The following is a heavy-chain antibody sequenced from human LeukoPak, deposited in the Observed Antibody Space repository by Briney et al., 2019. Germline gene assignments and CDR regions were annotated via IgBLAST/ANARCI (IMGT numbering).Heavy chain of an antibody. J-gene: IGHJ4*02. V-gene: IGHV3-48*03. D-gene: IGHD3-10*01. CDR1: GFSFSNYG. CDR3: ARDGYYYGSGSYFLY. Sequence: PGGSLRLSCAASGFSFSNYGMNWVRQAPGKGLEWVSGITGSGGSTYYADSVKGRFTISRDNAKNSLYLQMNSLRAEDTAVYYCARDGYYYGSGSYFLYWGQGTLVTVSS. CDR2: ITGSGGST.